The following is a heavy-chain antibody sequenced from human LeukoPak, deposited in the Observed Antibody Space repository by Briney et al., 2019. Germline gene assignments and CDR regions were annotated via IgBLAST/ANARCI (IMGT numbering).Heavy chain of an antibody. D-gene: IGHD2-8*01. CDR1: GGSISSCY. CDR3: ARGVSCTNGVCYLGWFDP. J-gene: IGHJ5*02. V-gene: IGHV3-48*01. Sequence: ETLSLTCTVSGGSISSCYWSWVRQAPGKGLEWVSYISSSSSTIYYADSVKGRFTISRDNAKNSLYLQMNSLRAEDTAVYYCARGVSCTNGVCYLGWFDPWGQGTLVTVSS. CDR2: ISSSSSTI.